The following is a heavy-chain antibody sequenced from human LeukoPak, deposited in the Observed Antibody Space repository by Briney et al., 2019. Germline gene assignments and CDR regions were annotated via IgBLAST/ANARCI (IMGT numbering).Heavy chain of an antibody. V-gene: IGHV3-23*01. D-gene: IGHD3-10*01. CDR3: AKVSGVNYYGSESNAFDI. CDR1: GFPFSSYA. J-gene: IGHJ3*02. Sequence: LGGSLRLSCPASGFPFSSYAMSWVRQAPGKGREGVSAISGSGGSTYYADSVKGRYTISRDNSKNTLYLQMNSLRAEDTAVYYCAKVSGVNYYGSESNAFDIWGQGTMVTVSS. CDR2: ISGSGGST.